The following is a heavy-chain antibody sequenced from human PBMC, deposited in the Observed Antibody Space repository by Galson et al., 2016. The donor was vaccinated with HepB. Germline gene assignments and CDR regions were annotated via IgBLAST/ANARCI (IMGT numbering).Heavy chain of an antibody. CDR3: ARQAVVEPGEIPSGFEP. D-gene: IGHD2-2*01. CDR2: VYPEDSET. Sequence: QSGAEVKKPGESLKISCRVSGHTFIHYWLGWVRQTPGKGLEWMGLVYPEDSETRYNPSFKGHVTFSVDRSITTAYLQWNSLKASDSGMYYCARQAVVEPGEIPSGFEPWGQGTLVTVSS. V-gene: IGHV5-51*01. CDR1: GHTFIHYW. J-gene: IGHJ5*02.